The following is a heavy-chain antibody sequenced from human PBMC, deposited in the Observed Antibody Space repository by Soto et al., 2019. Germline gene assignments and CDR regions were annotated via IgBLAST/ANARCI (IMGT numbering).Heavy chain of an antibody. V-gene: IGHV3-13*01. D-gene: IGHD6-19*01. J-gene: IGHJ6*02. CDR1: GFTFSSYD. CDR2: IGTAGDT. Sequence: PGGSLSLSCAASGFTFSSYDMHWVRQATGKGLEWVSAIGTAGDTYYPGSVKGRFTISRENAKNSLYLQMNSLRAEDTAVYYCARVGSGWYGYYYGMDVWGQGTTVTVSS. CDR3: ARVGSGWYGYYYGMDV.